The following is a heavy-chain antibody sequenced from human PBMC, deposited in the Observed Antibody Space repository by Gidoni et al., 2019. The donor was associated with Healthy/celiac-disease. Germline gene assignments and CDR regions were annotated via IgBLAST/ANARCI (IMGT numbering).Heavy chain of an antibody. CDR3: ARRVSGSYLVDY. Sequence: EGQLVQSGAEVKKPGASREISCKGSGYSCTSYWIGWVRQMPGKGLEWVGIIYPGDSDTRYTPSFQGQVTISADKSLSTAYLQWSSLKASDTAMYYCARRVSGSYLVDYWGQGTLVTVSS. J-gene: IGHJ4*02. V-gene: IGHV5-51*03. CDR2: IYPGDSDT. D-gene: IGHD1-26*01. CDR1: GYSCTSYW.